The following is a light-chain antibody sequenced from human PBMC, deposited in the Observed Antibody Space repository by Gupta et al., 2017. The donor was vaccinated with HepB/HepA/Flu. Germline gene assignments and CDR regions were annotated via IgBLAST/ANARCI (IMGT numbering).Light chain of an antibody. CDR3: QQSYSTIV. J-gene: IGKJ4*01. Sequence: DIQMTQSPSSLSASVGDRVTSTCRASQRISSYLNWYQQKPGKAPKLLIYAASRVQSGVPSRFSGCGYLKDFTLTSSRRQHEDFANYYGQQSYSTIVFGGGTKVEIK. V-gene: IGKV1-39*01. CDR1: QRISSY. CDR2: AAS.